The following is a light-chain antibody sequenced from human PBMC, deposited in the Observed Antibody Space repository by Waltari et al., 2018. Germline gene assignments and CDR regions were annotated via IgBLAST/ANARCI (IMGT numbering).Light chain of an antibody. CDR2: DVS. Sequence: QSALTQPRSVSGSPGQSVTISCTGTSSDVGGYNYVPWYQQHPGKAPKPMIYDVSKRPSGVPDRFSGSKSGNTASLTISGLQAEDEADYYCCSYAGSYTWMFGGGTKLTVL. CDR3: CSYAGSYTWM. V-gene: IGLV2-11*01. CDR1: SSDVGGYNY. J-gene: IGLJ3*02.